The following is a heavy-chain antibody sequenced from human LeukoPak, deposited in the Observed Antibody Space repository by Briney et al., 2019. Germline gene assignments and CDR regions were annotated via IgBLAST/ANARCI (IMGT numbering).Heavy chain of an antibody. Sequence: PGGSLRLSCAASGFTFSSYAMSWVRQAPGKGLEWVSAISGSGGSTYYADSVKGRFTISRDNSKNTLYLQMNSLRAEDTAVYYCAKHYGSGTHRANWFDPWGQGTLVTVSS. CDR1: GFTFSSYA. CDR3: AKHYGSGTHRANWFDP. J-gene: IGHJ5*02. D-gene: IGHD3-10*01. CDR2: ISGSGGST. V-gene: IGHV3-23*01.